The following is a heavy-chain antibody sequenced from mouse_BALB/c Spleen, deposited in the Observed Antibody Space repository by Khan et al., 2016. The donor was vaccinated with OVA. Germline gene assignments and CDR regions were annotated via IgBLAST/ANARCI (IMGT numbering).Heavy chain of an antibody. D-gene: IGHD2-10*01. V-gene: IGHV9-3-1*01. Sequence: QIQLVQSRPEVKKPGETVKISCKASGHTFTKFGMNCVKQAPGKGLKWMGWINTYTGEPTYADDFNRRFAFSLETSASTAYLQINNLKNEDTATYVCARHPYFADVMDNWGQGTSVTVSS. J-gene: IGHJ4*01. CDR3: ARHPYFADVMDN. CDR2: INTYTGEP. CDR1: GHTFTKFG.